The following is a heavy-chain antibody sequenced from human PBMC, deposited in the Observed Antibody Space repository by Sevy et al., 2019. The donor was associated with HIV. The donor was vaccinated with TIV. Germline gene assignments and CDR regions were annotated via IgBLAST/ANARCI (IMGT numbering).Heavy chain of an antibody. CDR3: AKDRKVLLVVYAIPFDVFDI. J-gene: IGHJ3*02. CDR1: GFTFSSYG. CDR2: IRYDGSNK. V-gene: IGHV3-30*02. Sequence: GGSLRLSCAASGFTFSSYGMHWVRQAPGKGLEWMAFIRYDGSNKYYADSVKGRFTISRDNSKDTLYLQMNSLRPEDTAVYFCAKDRKVLLVVYAIPFDVFDIWGHGTMVTVSS. D-gene: IGHD2-8*02.